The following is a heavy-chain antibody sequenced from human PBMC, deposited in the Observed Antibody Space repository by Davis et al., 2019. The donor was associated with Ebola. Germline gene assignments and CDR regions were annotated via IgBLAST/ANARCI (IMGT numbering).Heavy chain of an antibody. V-gene: IGHV3-33*08. J-gene: IGHJ6*02. D-gene: IGHD5-12*01. CDR3: ARDPTQYSGYDGVYYYYGMDV. Sequence: PGGSLRLSCAASGFTFSSYGMHWVRQAPGKGLEWVAVIWYDGSNKYYADSVKGRFTISRDNSKNTLYLQMNSLRAEDTAVYYCARDPTQYSGYDGVYYYYGMDVWGQGTTVTVSS. CDR2: IWYDGSNK. CDR1: GFTFSSYG.